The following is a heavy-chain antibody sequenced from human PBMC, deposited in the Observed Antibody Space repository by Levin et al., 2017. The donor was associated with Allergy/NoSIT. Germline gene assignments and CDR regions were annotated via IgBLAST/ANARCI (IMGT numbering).Heavy chain of an antibody. D-gene: IGHD2-15*01. J-gene: IGHJ5*02. CDR2: ISTYNGNT. CDR3: ARGPHCSDDICYSQWFDP. Sequence: ASVKVSCKASGYTFTSYGISWVRQAPGQGLEWMGWISTYNGNTKYAQKLQGRVTMTTDTSTSTANMELRSLRSDDTAVYYCARGPHCSDDICYSQWFDPWGQGTLVTVSS. CDR1: GYTFTSYG. V-gene: IGHV1-18*01.